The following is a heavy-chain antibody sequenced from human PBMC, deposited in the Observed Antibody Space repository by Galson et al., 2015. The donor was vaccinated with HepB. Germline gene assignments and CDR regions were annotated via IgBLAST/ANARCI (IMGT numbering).Heavy chain of an antibody. J-gene: IGHJ4*02. CDR1: GFTFSSYG. CDR2: ISSSSSYI. CDR3: ARVSEGTAMAYFDY. D-gene: IGHD5-18*01. V-gene: IGHV3-21*01. Sequence: SLRLSCAASGFTFSSYGMNRVRQAPGKGLEWVSSISSSSSYIYYADSVKGRFTISRDNAKNSLYLQMNSLRAEDTAVYYCARVSEGTAMAYFDYWGQGTLVTVSS.